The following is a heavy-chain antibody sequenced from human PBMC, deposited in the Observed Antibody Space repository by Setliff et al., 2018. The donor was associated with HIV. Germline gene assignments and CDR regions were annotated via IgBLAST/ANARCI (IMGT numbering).Heavy chain of an antibody. D-gene: IGHD4-17*01. J-gene: IGHJ6*03. CDR2: IYTSGST. CDR1: GGSISSYY. V-gene: IGHV4-4*07. CDR3: ARGHGNYYYYYMDV. Sequence: SETLSLTCTVSGGSISSYYWSWIRQPAGKGLEWIGHIYTSGSTNYNPSLKSRVTISLDTSKNHFSLKLSSVTAADTAVYYCARGHGNYYYYYMDVWGKGTTVTVSS.